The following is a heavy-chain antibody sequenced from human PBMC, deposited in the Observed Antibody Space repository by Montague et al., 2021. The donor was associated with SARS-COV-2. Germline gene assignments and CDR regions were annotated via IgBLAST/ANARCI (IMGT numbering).Heavy chain of an antibody. CDR3: ARAYMVGDAFDI. Sequence: SETLSLTCTVSGGSIRSYYWSWIRQSPGRGLEWIGYIYYSGSTNYNPSLKSRVTISVDTSKNQFSLRLSSVTAADTAVFYCARAYMVGDAFDIWAKGQWSPSLQ. CDR2: IYYSGST. D-gene: IGHD1-26*01. J-gene: IGHJ3*02. CDR1: GGSIRSYY. V-gene: IGHV4-59*08.